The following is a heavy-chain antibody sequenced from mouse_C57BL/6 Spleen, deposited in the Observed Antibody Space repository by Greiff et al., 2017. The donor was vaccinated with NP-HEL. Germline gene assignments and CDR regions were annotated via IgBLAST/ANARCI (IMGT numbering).Heavy chain of an antibody. CDR2: IYPGSGST. CDR3: ARGIYYDYDPFAY. Sequence: VQLQQSGAELVKPGASVKMSCKASGYTFTSYWITWVKQRPGQGLEWIGDIYPGSGSTNYNEKFKSKATLTVDTSSSTAYMQLSSLTSEDSAVYYCARGIYYDYDPFAYWGQGTLVTVSA. J-gene: IGHJ3*01. CDR1: GYTFTSYW. D-gene: IGHD2-4*01. V-gene: IGHV1-55*01.